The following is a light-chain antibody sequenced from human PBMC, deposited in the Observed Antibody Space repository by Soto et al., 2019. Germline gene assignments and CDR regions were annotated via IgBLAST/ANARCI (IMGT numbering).Light chain of an antibody. CDR1: ESISSW. Sequence: IQMSLSPSEQSTSREDRVTMTFRASESISSWLAWYQQKPGKAPKLLTYKASSLESGVPSRFICSGSGTEFALAIRCLHSDYFAAYNCEQYYSYPWRFGQGTKVDI. V-gene: IGKV1-5*03. J-gene: IGKJ1*01. CDR3: EQYYSYPWR. CDR2: KAS.